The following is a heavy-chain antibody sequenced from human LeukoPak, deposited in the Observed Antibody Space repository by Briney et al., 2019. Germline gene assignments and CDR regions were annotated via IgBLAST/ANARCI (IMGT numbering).Heavy chain of an antibody. CDR2: ISGSGGST. J-gene: IGHJ6*02. CDR3: ARDNYARGYGMDV. V-gene: IGHV3-23*01. D-gene: IGHD2-2*01. Sequence: GGSLRLSCAASGFTFSSYAMSWVRQAPGKGLEWVSAISGSGGSTYYADSVKGRFTISRDNSKNTLYLQMNSLRAEDTAVYYCARDNYARGYGMDVWGQGTTVTVSS. CDR1: GFTFSSYA.